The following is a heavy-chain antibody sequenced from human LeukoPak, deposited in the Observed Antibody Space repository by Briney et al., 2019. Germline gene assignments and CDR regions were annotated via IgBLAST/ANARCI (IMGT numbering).Heavy chain of an antibody. V-gene: IGHV1-8*01. CDR3: ARGIQVSPMTVGNY. J-gene: IGHJ4*02. Sequence: GASVKVSCKASGYTFTSYDINWVRQATRQGLEWMGWMNPNSGNTGYAQKFQGRVTMTRNTSISTAYMELSSLRSEDTAVYYCARGIQVSPMTVGNYWGQGTLVTVSS. CDR1: GYTFTSYD. D-gene: IGHD3-22*01. CDR2: MNPNSGNT.